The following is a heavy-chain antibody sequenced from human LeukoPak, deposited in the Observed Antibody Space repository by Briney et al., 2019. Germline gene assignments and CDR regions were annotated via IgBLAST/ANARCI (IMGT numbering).Heavy chain of an antibody. V-gene: IGHV3-7*01. J-gene: IGHJ4*02. Sequence: ETLSLTCAVYGGSFSGYYWSWIRQPPGKGLEWVANIKEDGSEKYYVDSVRGRFTISRDNAKYSLYLHMNSLRAEDTAVYYCARVHHSSSWGTDDCWGQGTLVTVSS. D-gene: IGHD6-13*01. CDR2: IKEDGSEK. CDR3: ARVHHSSSWGTDDC. CDR1: GGSFSGYY.